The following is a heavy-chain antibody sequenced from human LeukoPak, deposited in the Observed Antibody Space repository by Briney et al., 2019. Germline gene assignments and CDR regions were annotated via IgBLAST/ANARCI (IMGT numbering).Heavy chain of an antibody. CDR3: SLLAVASPQDY. V-gene: IGHV3-48*03. CDR2: ISSSGSTT. Sequence: GGSLRLSCAASGFSFSYYEMHWVRQAPGKGLEWVSDISSSGSTTYYADSVRGRFTTSRDNAKNLLYLQMHSLRAEDTAIYYCSLLAVASPQDYWGQGTLVTVSS. D-gene: IGHD6-19*01. J-gene: IGHJ4*02. CDR1: GFSFSYYE.